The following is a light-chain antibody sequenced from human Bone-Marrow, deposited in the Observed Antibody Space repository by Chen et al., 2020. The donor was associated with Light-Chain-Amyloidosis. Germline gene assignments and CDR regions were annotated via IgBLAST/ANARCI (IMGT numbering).Light chain of an antibody. V-gene: IGKV3-20*01. CDR3: QQYGTSPLT. CDR2: GSS. CDR1: QTISSNY. J-gene: IGKJ4*01. Sequence: EILLTQSPGTLSLSPGEGANHSCRASQTISSNYLTCYQQKFGQAPRLLIYGSSSRATGIPDRFTGSGSGTDCTLTINRLEPEDFAMYYCQQYGTSPLTFGGGTKVEIK.